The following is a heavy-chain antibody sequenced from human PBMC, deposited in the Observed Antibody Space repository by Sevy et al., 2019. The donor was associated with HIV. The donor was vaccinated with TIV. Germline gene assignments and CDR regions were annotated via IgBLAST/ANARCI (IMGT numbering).Heavy chain of an antibody. V-gene: IGHV1-18*01. J-gene: IGHJ6*02. CDR2: ISAYNGNT. D-gene: IGHD3-16*02. Sequence: ASVKVSCKASGYTFTSYGISWVRQAPGQGLEWMGWISAYNGNTNYAQKLQGRVTMTTDTSTSTAYMELRSLRSDDTAVYYCARDRVESAAGTYYDYISGSYRSGLSVLYAMDVWGQGTTVTVSS. CDR1: GYTFTSYG. CDR3: ARDRVESAAGTYYDYISGSYRSGLSVLYAMDV.